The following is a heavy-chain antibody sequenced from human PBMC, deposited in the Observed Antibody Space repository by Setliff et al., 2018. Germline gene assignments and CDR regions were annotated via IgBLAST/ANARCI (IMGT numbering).Heavy chain of an antibody. J-gene: IGHJ2*01. CDR3: ARVAGRGRYWYFDL. CDR1: GFTFDDYS. V-gene: IGHV3-48*04. CDR2: ISSSSSTI. Sequence: GSLRLSCAASGFTFDDYSINWVRQAPGKGLEWVSYISSSSSTIYYADSVKGRFTISRDNAKNSLYLRMNSLRAEDTAVYYCARVAGRGRYWYFDLWGRGTLVTVSS.